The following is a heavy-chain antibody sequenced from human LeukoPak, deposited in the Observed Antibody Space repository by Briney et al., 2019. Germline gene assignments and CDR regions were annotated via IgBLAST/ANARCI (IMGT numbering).Heavy chain of an antibody. V-gene: IGHV3-30-3*01. CDR3: AEDQKLQPFHY. CDR1: GFTFSSYA. D-gene: IGHD2-15*01. J-gene: IGHJ4*02. CDR2: ISYDGSNK. Sequence: GGSLRLSCAASGFTFSSYAMHWVRQAPGKGLEWVAVISYDGSNKYYADSVRGRFTISRDDSKNTLYLQMSALKTEDTAVYYCAEDQKLQPFHYWGQGTLVTVSS.